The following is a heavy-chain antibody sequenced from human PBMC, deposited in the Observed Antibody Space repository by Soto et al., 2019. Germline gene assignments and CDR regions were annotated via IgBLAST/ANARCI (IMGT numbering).Heavy chain of an antibody. J-gene: IGHJ4*02. CDR2: ISGKNGNT. Sequence: ASVKVSCKASGYNFSDFGITGVRQAPGQGREWMGWISGKNGNTNYAQKVQGRVTLTADTSTRTAYMEMRALTSDDTGIYYCARSDYYEDTGTFENWGQGXPVPVSS. CDR3: ARSDYYEDTGTFEN. V-gene: IGHV1-18*04. CDR1: GYNFSDFG. D-gene: IGHD4-17*01.